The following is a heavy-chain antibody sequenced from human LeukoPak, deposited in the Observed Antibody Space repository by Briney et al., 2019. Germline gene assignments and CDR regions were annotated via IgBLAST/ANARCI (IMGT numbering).Heavy chain of an antibody. CDR3: ARGTVSTWYYYYYYYMDV. CDR1: GGSFSGYY. Sequence: SETLSLTCAVYGGSFSGYYWSWIRQPPGKGLEWIGEINHSGSTNYNPSLKSRVTISVDTSKNQCSLKLSSVTSADTTVYYCARGTVSTWYYYYYYYMDVWGKGTTVTVSS. D-gene: IGHD4-11*01. V-gene: IGHV4-34*01. J-gene: IGHJ6*03. CDR2: INHSGST.